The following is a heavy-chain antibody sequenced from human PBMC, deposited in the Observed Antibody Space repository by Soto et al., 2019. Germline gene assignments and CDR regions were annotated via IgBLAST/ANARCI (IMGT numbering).Heavy chain of an antibody. CDR1: GFTFSSYA. CDR3: ARGALNYYDSLDY. J-gene: IGHJ4*02. D-gene: IGHD3-22*01. CDR2: IWYGGSST. V-gene: IGHV3-33*08. Sequence: PGGSLRLSCAASGFTFSSYAMSWVRQAPGKGLEWVAVIWYGGSSTYYADSVKGRFTISRDNSKNTLYLQMNSLRAEDTAVYYCARGALNYYDSLDYWGQGTLVTVSS.